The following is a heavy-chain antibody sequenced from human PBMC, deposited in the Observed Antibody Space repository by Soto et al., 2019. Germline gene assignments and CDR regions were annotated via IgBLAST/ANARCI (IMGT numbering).Heavy chain of an antibody. V-gene: IGHV4-30-4*01. CDR2: IYYSGST. J-gene: IGHJ4*02. CDR1: GGSISSGDYY. CDR3: ARVSISYGFLDFDY. Sequence: SETLSLTCTVSGGSISSGDYYWSWIRQPPGKGLEWIGYIYYSGSTYYNPSLKSRVTISVDTSKNQFSLKLSSVTAADTAVYYCARVSISYGFLDFDYWGQGTLVTVSS. D-gene: IGHD3-3*01.